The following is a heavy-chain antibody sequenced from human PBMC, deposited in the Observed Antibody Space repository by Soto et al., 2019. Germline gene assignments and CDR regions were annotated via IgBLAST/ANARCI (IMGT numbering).Heavy chain of an antibody. J-gene: IGHJ4*02. D-gene: IGHD1-20*01. CDR2: ISYSGNT. Sequence: PSETLSLTCTVSGGSIGDYYWSWIRQPPGKGLEWLGYISYSGNTNYNPSLKSRVTMTTDTSTTTAYMELTSLTSNDTAVYYCARDWSGEMNIIADSWGPGTLVTVSS. CDR3: ARDWSGEMNIIADS. V-gene: IGHV4-59*12. CDR1: GGSIGDYY.